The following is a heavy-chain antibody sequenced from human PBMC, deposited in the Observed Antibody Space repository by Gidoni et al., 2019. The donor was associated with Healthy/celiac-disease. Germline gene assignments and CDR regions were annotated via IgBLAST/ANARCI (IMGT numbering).Heavy chain of an antibody. CDR3: AKDAITMVRGVIIYFDY. D-gene: IGHD3-10*01. J-gene: IGHJ4*02. Sequence: EVQLLESGGGLVQPGGSLRLSCAASGFNFSSYAMSWVRQAPGKGLEWVSAISGSGGSTYYADSVKGRFTISRDNSKNTLYLQMNSLRAEDTAVYYCAKDAITMVRGVIIYFDYWGQGTLVTVSS. CDR1: GFNFSSYA. CDR2: ISGSGGST. V-gene: IGHV3-23*01.